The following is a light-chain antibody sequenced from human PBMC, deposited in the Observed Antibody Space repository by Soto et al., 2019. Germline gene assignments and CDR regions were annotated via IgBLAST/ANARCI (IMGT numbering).Light chain of an antibody. Sequence: QSALTQPPSASGSPGQSVTISCTGTRNDIGAYEFVSWYQHHPGKAPKLIIYEVVQRPSGVPDRFSGSKSGNTASLTVSGLQAADEADYYCAAWDDSLSGRVFGGGIKLTVL. CDR1: RNDIGAYEF. CDR2: EVV. CDR3: AAWDDSLSGRV. J-gene: IGLJ3*02. V-gene: IGLV2-8*01.